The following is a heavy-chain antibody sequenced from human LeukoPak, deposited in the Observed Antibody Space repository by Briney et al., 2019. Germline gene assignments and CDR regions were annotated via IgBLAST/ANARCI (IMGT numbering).Heavy chain of an antibody. CDR3: ARGRVSSSTWYSTYYYFFYMDF. Sequence: SETLSLTCTVSGGSISSYYWSWIRQPPGKGLEWIGYIYYSGSTNYNPSLKSRVTISVDTSKNQFSLKLSSVTAADTAVYFCARGRVSSSTWYSTYYYFFYMDFWGKGTTVTVSS. D-gene: IGHD4-11*01. CDR2: IYYSGST. CDR1: GGSISSYY. V-gene: IGHV4-59*01. J-gene: IGHJ6*03.